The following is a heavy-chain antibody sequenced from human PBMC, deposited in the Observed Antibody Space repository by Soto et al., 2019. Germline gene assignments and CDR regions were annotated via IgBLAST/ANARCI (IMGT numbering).Heavy chain of an antibody. V-gene: IGHV3-7*03. CDR3: VRGGLGYVSVIVVGDY. CDR2: IKEDGSEK. J-gene: IGHJ4*02. D-gene: IGHD3-22*01. Sequence: EVQLVESGGGLVQPGGSLRLSCEASGFTFSTYWMSWVRQAPGQGLEWVANIKEDGSEKYYVDSVKGRFTISRDNAKDSLYLHMDSLRAEHMAVYYCVRGGLGYVSVIVVGDYWGQGTLVTVSS. CDR1: GFTFSTYW.